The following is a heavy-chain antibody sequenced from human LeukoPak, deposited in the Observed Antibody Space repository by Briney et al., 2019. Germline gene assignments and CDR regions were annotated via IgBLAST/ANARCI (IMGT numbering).Heavy chain of an antibody. J-gene: IGHJ6*03. CDR3: AKNRGAGSHYYYHMNV. Sequence: PGGSLRLSCAGSGFTFRSYAMSWVRQSPVKGLEWVSAISDSGDGTYYADSVKGRFTISRDNSKNTLYLQLNSLRVEDTAVYYCAKNRGAGSHYYYHMNVWGKGTTVTVSS. CDR2: ISDSGDGT. V-gene: IGHV3-23*01. D-gene: IGHD1-26*01. CDR1: GFTFRSYA.